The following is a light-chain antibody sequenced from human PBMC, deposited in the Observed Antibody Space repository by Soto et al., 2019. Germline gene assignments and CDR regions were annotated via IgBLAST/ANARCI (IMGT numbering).Light chain of an antibody. Sequence: QSALTQPPSVSGSPGQSITISCTGTSSDVGGYDYVSWYQLHPGKAPKLMVFEVSNRPSGVSYRFSGSKSDNTASLTISGLQAEDEADYYCCSYAGSHYVFGTGTKVTVL. CDR1: SSDVGGYDY. J-gene: IGLJ1*01. V-gene: IGLV2-14*01. CDR3: CSYAGSHYV. CDR2: EVS.